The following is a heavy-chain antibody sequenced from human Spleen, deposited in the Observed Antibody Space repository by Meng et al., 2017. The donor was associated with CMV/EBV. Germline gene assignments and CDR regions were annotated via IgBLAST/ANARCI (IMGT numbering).Heavy chain of an antibody. CDR2: IKQEGSEK. CDR1: GFTFSSYW. CDR3: ARSVLSFGESWDYGMDV. J-gene: IGHJ6*02. Sequence: GGSLRLSCAASGFTFSSYWMSWVRQAPGKGLEWVANIKQEGSEKYYVDSVKGRFTISRDNAKNSLYLQMNSLRAEDTAVYYCARSVLSFGESWDYGMDVWGQGTTVTVSS. D-gene: IGHD3-10*01. V-gene: IGHV3-7*01.